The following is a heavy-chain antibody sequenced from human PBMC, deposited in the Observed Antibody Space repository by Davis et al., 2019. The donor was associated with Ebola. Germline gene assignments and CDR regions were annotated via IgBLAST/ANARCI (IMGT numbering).Heavy chain of an antibody. J-gene: IGHJ5*02. CDR3: ARGDTVTSLGS. V-gene: IGHV1-2*06. CDR2: INPNSGGT. Sequence: ASVKVSCKASGYTFTDYYLHWVRQAPGQGLEWMGRINPNSGGTDYAQKLQGRVTMTRDTSISTAYLELSRLRSDDAAVYYCARGDTVTSLGSWGQGTLVTVSS. D-gene: IGHD4-17*01. CDR1: GYTFTDYY.